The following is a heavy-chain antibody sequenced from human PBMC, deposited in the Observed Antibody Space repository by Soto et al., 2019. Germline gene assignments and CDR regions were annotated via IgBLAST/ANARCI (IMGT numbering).Heavy chain of an antibody. CDR2: VSFSGETT. CDR3: AKSQGGYCNSGACFKFDY. J-gene: IGHJ4*02. Sequence: LSLTCAASGFTFKSYAMSWVRQAPGKGLEWVSGVSFSGETTYFADSVKGRFAISRDNSKNTLSLQMNSLRAEDTAVYYCAKSQGGYCNSGACFKFDYWGQGTPVTVSS. V-gene: IGHV3-23*01. CDR1: GFTFKSYA. D-gene: IGHD2-2*01.